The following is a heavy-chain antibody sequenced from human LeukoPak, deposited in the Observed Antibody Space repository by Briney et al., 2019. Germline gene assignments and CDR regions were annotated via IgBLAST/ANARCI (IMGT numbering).Heavy chain of an antibody. J-gene: IGHJ4*02. CDR3: AKGGGSNYGYINY. D-gene: IGHD5-18*01. Sequence: ASVKVSCKASGGTFSSSAISWVRQAPGQGLEWMGGIIPIFDTANYAQKFQGRVAITTDESTSTAYMELSSLRSEDTAVYYCAKGGGSNYGYINYWGQGTLVTVSS. V-gene: IGHV1-69*05. CDR1: GGTFSSSA. CDR2: IIPIFDTA.